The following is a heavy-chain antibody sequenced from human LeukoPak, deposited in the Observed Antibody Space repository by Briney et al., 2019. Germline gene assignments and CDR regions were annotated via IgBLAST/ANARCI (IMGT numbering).Heavy chain of an antibody. CDR2: IYYSGTT. CDR1: GGSISNYY. Sequence: SETLSLTCTVSGGSISNYYWNWIRQPPGKGLEWIGYIYYSGTTNYNPSLKSRVSMSVDTSKNQFSLKLSSVTAADTAVYYCARTTVTTGFDYWGQGTLVTVSS. D-gene: IGHD4-11*01. V-gene: IGHV4-59*12. CDR3: ARTTVTTGFDY. J-gene: IGHJ4*02.